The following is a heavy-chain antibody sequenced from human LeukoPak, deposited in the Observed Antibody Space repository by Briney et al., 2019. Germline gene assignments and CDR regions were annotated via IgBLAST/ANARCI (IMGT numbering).Heavy chain of an antibody. J-gene: IGHJ4*02. CDR1: GFTFSDHE. D-gene: IGHD3-22*01. Sequence: GGSLRLSCAASGFTFSDHEMDWVRQARGQGLAWVGRTKNKLNSFHTEYAASVKGRFTISRDDSKNSVYLQMSSLKTDDTAVYYCARGYYDREGYKGYDNWGQGTLVTVSS. CDR3: ARGYYDREGYKGYDN. V-gene: IGHV3-72*01. CDR2: TKNKLNSFHT.